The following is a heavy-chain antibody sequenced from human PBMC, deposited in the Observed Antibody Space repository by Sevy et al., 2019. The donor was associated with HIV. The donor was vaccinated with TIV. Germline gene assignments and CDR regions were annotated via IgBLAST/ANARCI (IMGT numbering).Heavy chain of an antibody. V-gene: IGHV3-30-3*01. CDR3: ARGLGTAMVFYYYYGMDV. CDR1: GFTFSSYA. J-gene: IGHJ6*02. CDR2: ISYDGSNK. Sequence: GGSLRLSCAASGFTFSSYAMHWVRQAPGKGLEWVAVISYDGSNKYYADSVKGRFTISRDNSKNTRYLQMNSLRAEDTAVYYCARGLGTAMVFYYYYGMDVWGQGTTVTVSS. D-gene: IGHD5-18*01.